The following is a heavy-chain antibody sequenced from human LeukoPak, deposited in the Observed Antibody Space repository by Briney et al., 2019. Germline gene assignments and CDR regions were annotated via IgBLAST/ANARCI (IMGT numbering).Heavy chain of an antibody. D-gene: IGHD2-2*01. Sequence: GGSLRLSCAASGFTFSSYSMNWVRQAPGKGLEWVSSISSSSSYMYYADSVKGRFTISRDNAKNSLYLQMNSLRAEDTAVYYCARDYQEYCSSTSCYGLWYYYYYMDVWGKGTTVTVSS. V-gene: IGHV3-21*01. CDR3: ARDYQEYCSSTSCYGLWYYYYYMDV. CDR1: GFTFSSYS. J-gene: IGHJ6*03. CDR2: ISSSSSYM.